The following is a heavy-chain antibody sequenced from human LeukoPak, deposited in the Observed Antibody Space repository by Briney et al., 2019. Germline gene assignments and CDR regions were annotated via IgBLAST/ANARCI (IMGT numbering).Heavy chain of an antibody. CDR1: GFTFSSYA. CDR2: ISYDGSNK. CDR3: ARDQVGVGESRIPGDYYYYGMDV. Sequence: GGSLRLSCAASGFTFSSYAMHWVRQAPGKGLEWVAVISYDGSNKYYADSVKGRFTISRDNSKNTLYLQMNSLRAEDTAVYYCARDQVGVGESRIPGDYYYYGMDVWGQGTTVTVSS. V-gene: IGHV3-30-3*01. J-gene: IGHJ6*02. D-gene: IGHD2-15*01.